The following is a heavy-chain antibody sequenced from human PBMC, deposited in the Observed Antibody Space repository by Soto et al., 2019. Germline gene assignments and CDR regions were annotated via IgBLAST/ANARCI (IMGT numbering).Heavy chain of an antibody. CDR3: ARQASGSYTDFDY. CDR2: IYYSGST. CDR1: GGSISSSSYY. V-gene: IGHV4-39*01. D-gene: IGHD3-10*01. Sequence: SETLALTCTVSGGSISSSSYYWGWIRQPPGKGLEWIGSIYYSGSTYYNPSLKSRVTISVDTSKNQFSLKLSSVTAADTAVYYCARQASGSYTDFDYWGQGTLVTVSS. J-gene: IGHJ4*02.